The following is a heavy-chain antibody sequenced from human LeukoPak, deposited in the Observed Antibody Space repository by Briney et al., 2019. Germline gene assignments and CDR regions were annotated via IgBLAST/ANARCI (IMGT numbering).Heavy chain of an antibody. CDR3: ARDIAVAGFDY. CDR2: ISSDTTYI. J-gene: IGHJ4*02. CDR1: GFTFNSYA. V-gene: IGHV3-21*01. Sequence: NPGGSLRLSCAASGFTFNSYAMSWVRQAPGKGLEWVSAISSDTTYIYYADSLKGRFTISRDNAKNSLFLQMNSLRAEDTAVYYCARDIAVAGFDYWGQGTLVTVSS. D-gene: IGHD6-19*01.